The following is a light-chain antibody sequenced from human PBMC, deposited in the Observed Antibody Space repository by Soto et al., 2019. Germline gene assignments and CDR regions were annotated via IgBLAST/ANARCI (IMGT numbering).Light chain of an antibody. J-gene: IGKJ2*01. CDR1: QIVTSN. Sequence: EIVFTQSPATLYRSPRQRATLSYRASQIVTSNSAWYQQKPGQAPRLLIYRASIRATGLRARLSGSGAGTEFTLTISSLQSEEFAVYYCQHYNSWPVTFGQGTKLEIK. CDR2: RAS. V-gene: IGKV3-15*01. CDR3: QHYNSWPVT.